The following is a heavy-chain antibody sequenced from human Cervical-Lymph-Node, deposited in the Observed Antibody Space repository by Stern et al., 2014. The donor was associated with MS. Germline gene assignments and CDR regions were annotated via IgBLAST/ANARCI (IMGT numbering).Heavy chain of an antibody. V-gene: IGHV3-7*01. J-gene: IGHJ4*02. CDR2: IKQDGSEK. D-gene: IGHD1-26*01. CDR3: AREGVGATTDY. Sequence: VQLEESGGGLVQPGGSLRLSCAASGFTFSSYWMSWVRQAPGKGLEWVANIKQDGSEKYYVDSMKGRFTISRDNAKNSLYLQMNSLRAEDTAVYYCAREGVGATTDYWGQGTLVTVSS. CDR1: GFTFSSYW.